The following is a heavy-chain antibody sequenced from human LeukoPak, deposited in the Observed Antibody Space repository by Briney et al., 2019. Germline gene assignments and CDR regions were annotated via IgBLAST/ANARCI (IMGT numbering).Heavy chain of an antibody. D-gene: IGHD2-2*01. V-gene: IGHV3-21*06. CDR1: GFAFSSYN. CDR3: ARAGTCSSTSCDGGIEY. J-gene: IGHJ4*02. Sequence: GGSLRLSCAASGFAFSSYNMKWVRQAPGRGLEWVSFISTTSTYIYYADSVKGRFTVSRDNSKNLLYLQMDSLRVEDTAVYYCARAGTCSSTSCDGGIEYWGQGTLVTVSS. CDR2: ISTTSTYI.